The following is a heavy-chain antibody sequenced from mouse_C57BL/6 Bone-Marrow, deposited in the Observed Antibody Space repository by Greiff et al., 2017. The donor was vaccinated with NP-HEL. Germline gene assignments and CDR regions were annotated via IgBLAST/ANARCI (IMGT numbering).Heavy chain of an antibody. V-gene: IGHV1-81*01. CDR2: IYPRSGNT. Sequence: QVQLQQSGAELARPGASVKLSCKASGYTFTSYGISWVKQRTGQGLEWIGEIYPRSGNTYYNEKFKGKATLTADNYSRAAYMELRSLTSEDSAVYFCARGAGGLYYFDYWGQGTTLTVSS. J-gene: IGHJ2*01. CDR3: ARGAGGLYYFDY. CDR1: GYTFTSYG. D-gene: IGHD3-3*01.